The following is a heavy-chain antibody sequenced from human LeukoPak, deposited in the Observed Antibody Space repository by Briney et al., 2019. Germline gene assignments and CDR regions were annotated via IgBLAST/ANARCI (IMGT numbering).Heavy chain of an antibody. V-gene: IGHV3-23*01. CDR3: AKVIREVDMSHDY. Sequence: GGSLRLSCATSGFTFSNYAMSWVRQAPGKGLEWVSSIHYSGISTYYADSVKGRFTIFRDNSKNTLNLQMNSLRVEDTAVYYCAKVIREVDMSHDYWGQGALVTVSS. D-gene: IGHD5-24*01. CDR2: IHYSGIST. J-gene: IGHJ4*02. CDR1: GFTFSNYA.